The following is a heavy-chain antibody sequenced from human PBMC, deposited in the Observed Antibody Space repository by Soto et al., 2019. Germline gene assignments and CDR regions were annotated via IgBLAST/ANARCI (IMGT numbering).Heavy chain of an antibody. CDR2: ISSSGSTI. CDR1: GFTFSDYY. V-gene: IGHV3-11*01. CDR3: ARDGSRAVAVDAFDI. D-gene: IGHD6-19*01. J-gene: IGHJ3*02. Sequence: GESLKISCAASGFTFSDYYMSWIRQAPGKGLEWVSYISSSGSTIYYADSVKGRFTISRDNAKNSLYLQMNSLRAEDTAVYYCARDGSRAVAVDAFDIWGQGTMVTVSS.